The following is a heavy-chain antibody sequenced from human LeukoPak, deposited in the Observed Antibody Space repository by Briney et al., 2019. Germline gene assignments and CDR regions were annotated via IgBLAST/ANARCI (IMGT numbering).Heavy chain of an antibody. CDR3: EREGPFDF. J-gene: IGHJ4*02. CDR1: GFTFRNYW. Sequence: GGSLRLSCPASGFTFRNYWMSWVRQAPGKGLEWVANIKQDGSEKYYVDSVKGRFTISRDNAKNSLYLQMNSLRTDDTAVYFCEREGPFDFWGQGTLVTVSS. V-gene: IGHV3-7*01. CDR2: IKQDGSEK.